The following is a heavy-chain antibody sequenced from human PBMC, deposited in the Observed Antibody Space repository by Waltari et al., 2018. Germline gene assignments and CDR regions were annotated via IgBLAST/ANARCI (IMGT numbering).Heavy chain of an antibody. V-gene: IGHV3-23*01. CDR2: ITASGHIT. D-gene: IGHD6-19*01. J-gene: IGHJ4*02. Sequence: SGFTFTSYAMSWVRQVPGKGLEWVSSITASGHITYYADSVKGRFSISRDNSKNTVYLQMDSLRAEDTAVYHCAKGETTGWYRCFDYWGQGTQVTVSS. CDR3: AKGETTGWYRCFDY. CDR1: GFTFTSYA.